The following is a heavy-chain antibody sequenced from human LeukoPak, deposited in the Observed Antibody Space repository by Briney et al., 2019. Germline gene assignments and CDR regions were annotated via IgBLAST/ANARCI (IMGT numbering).Heavy chain of an antibody. J-gene: IGHJ4*02. V-gene: IGHV3-30*18. CDR1: GFTFSSYG. Sequence: LPGGSLRLSCAASGFTFSSYGMHWVRQAPSKGLEWVAVISYDGSNKYYADSVKGRFTISRGNSKNTLYLQMNSLRAEDTAVYYCAKGDYGDYGGYWGQGTLVTVSS. D-gene: IGHD4-17*01. CDR2: ISYDGSNK. CDR3: AKGDYGDYGGY.